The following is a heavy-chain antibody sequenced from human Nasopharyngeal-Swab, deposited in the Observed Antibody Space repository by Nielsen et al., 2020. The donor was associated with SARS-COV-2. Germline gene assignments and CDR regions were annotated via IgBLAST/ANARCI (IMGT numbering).Heavy chain of an antibody. V-gene: IGHV3-48*03. D-gene: IGHD3-10*01. J-gene: IGHJ6*02. Sequence: WIRQPPGKGLEWVSYISSSGSTIYYADSVKGRFTISRDNAKNSLYLRMNSLRAEDTAVYYCARVGVSLYYYYYGMDVWGQGTTVTVSS. CDR3: ARVGVSLYYYYYGMDV. CDR2: ISSSGSTI.